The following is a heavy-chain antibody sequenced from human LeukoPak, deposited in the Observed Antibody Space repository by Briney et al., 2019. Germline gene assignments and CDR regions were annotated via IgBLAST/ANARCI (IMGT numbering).Heavy chain of an antibody. CDR3: AKDPEQLIGYCSGGACSLRY. Sequence: PGGSLRLSCAASGFTFSTFAMSWVRQAPGKGLEWVSPISGSGTSTSFADSVKGRFTISRDNSKNTLYPKMNSLRAEDTAVYYCAKDPEQLIGYCSGGACSLRYWGQGTLVTVSS. CDR1: GFTFSTFA. CDR2: ISGSGTST. D-gene: IGHD2-15*01. V-gene: IGHV3-23*01. J-gene: IGHJ4*02.